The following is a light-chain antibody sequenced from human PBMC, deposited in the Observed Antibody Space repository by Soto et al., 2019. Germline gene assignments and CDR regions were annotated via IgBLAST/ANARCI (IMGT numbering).Light chain of an antibody. J-gene: IGKJ1*01. CDR1: QSVISS. V-gene: IGKV3-20*01. CDR2: GAS. Sequence: EIVVTQSPALVSVSPGERVTLSCRASQSVISSLAWYQQKLGQAPRLLIYGASTRATGIPARFSGSGSGADFTLTISRMEPEDFAVYYCQQYGSSLRTFGQRTKGDIK. CDR3: QQYGSSLRT.